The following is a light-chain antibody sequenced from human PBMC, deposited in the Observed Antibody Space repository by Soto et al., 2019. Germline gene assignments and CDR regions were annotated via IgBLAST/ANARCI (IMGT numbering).Light chain of an antibody. CDR1: SSDVGTFNY. V-gene: IGLV2-14*01. Sequence: QSVLTQPASVSGSPGQSITISCTATSSDVGTFNYVSWYQHHPGKAPKLMIYEVSNRPSGVSDRFSGSKSGNTASLTISGLQAEDEADYYCSSYTTSSTYVFGTGTQLTVL. CDR2: EVS. J-gene: IGLJ1*01. CDR3: SSYTTSSTYV.